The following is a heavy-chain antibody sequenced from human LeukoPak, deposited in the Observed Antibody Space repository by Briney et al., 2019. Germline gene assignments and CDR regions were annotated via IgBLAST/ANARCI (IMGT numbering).Heavy chain of an antibody. J-gene: IGHJ6*02. CDR1: GFTFSTYD. V-gene: IGHV3-64*01. CDR2: ISSNGGST. Sequence: GGSLRLSCAASGFTFSTYDMHRVRQAPGKGLEYVSAISSNGGSTYYANSVRRRFTISRDNSKNTLYLQMGSLRAEDMAVYYCARAPLVPSRIIYYNGMDVWGQGTTVAVSS. D-gene: IGHD2-2*01. CDR3: ARAPLVPSRIIYYNGMDV.